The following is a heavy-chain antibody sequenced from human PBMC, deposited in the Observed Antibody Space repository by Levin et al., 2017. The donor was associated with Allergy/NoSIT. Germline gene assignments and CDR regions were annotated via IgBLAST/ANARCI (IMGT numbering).Heavy chain of an antibody. CDR1: GGSIRGGSYS. J-gene: IGHJ4*02. V-gene: IGHV4-39*01. CDR3: ATGPSGFDY. Sequence: PGGSLRLSCNVSGGSIRGGSYSWGWIRQPPEKGLEWIGTISSGRSTYYNPSFNSRLTISLDTSKNLFSLKLDSLTAADTAVYYCATGPSGFDYWGQGTLVTVSS. CDR2: ISSGRST. D-gene: IGHD1-26*01.